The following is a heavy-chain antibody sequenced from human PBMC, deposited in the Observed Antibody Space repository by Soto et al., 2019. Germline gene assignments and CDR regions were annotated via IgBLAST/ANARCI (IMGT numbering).Heavy chain of an antibody. CDR2: IKQDVSEK. J-gene: IGHJ6*02. CDR3: ARAMGCSSTSCYLNYYYYYGLDV. CDR1: GFTFSSYW. V-gene: IGHV3-7*01. D-gene: IGHD2-2*01. Sequence: PGGSLRLSCAASGFTFSSYWMSWVRQAPGKGLEWVANIKQDVSEKYYVDSVKGRFTISRDNAKNSLYLRMNSLRAEDTAVYYCARAMGCSSTSCYLNYYYYYGLDVWGHGTRVTVSS.